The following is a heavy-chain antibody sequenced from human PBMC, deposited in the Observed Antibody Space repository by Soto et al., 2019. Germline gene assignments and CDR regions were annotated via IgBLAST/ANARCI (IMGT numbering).Heavy chain of an antibody. CDR2: ISHSGGSS. Sequence: EVQLLESGGGLVQPGESLRLSCAASGFMFSSYAMSWVRQAPGKGLEWVSGISHSGGSSYYADSVKGRFTVSRDKSKNMVYLQMNSLRAEDTAVYYCAKTMKFAWPAASYPLFDSWGQGTLVTVSS. CDR3: AKTMKFAWPAASYPLFDS. D-gene: IGHD2-2*01. V-gene: IGHV3-23*01. CDR1: GFMFSSYA. J-gene: IGHJ5*01.